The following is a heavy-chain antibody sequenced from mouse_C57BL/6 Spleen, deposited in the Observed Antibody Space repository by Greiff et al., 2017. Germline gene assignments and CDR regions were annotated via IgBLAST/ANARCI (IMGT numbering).Heavy chain of an antibody. CDR3: ARSTYYAMDY. CDR2: ICPGRGST. Sequence: VKLQASGPELVRPGASVKISCKAPGYTFTSHWMQWVRQRPGQGLEWIGEICPGRGSTYDNETFKGKATLTVDTSSSTAYMQLSSLTSEAAAVYFCARSTYYAMDYWGQGTSVTVSS. J-gene: IGHJ4*01. CDR1: GYTFTSHW. V-gene: IGHV1-56*01.